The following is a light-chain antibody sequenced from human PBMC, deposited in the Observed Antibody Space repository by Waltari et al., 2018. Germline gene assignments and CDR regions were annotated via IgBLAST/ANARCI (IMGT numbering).Light chain of an antibody. CDR3: QSHDSSLRAYV. CDR2: DNN. CDR1: SSDIGAGQH. V-gene: IGLV1-40*01. Sequence: QSVLTQPPSVSGAPVQRVTISCPGSSSDIGAGQHVHWSQQPPGTAPKLLIYDNNHRPSGVPHRFSASKSGTSASLAITGLQAEDEADYYCQSHDSSLRAYVFGTGTKVTVL. J-gene: IGLJ1*01.